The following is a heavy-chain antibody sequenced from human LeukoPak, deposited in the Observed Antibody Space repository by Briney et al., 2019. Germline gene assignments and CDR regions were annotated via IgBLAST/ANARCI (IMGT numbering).Heavy chain of an antibody. CDR1: GFSFSTHH. Sequence: GGSLRLSCAASGFSFSTHHIHWVRQAPGKGLEWVAGISDSGGRTNYADSVKGRFTISRDNPKNTLYLQMNSLRAEDTAVYFCAKRGVVIRVILVGFHKEAYYFDSWGQGALVTVSS. CDR2: ISDSGGRT. J-gene: IGHJ4*02. CDR3: AKRGVVIRVILVGFHKEAYYFDS. D-gene: IGHD3-22*01. V-gene: IGHV3-23*01.